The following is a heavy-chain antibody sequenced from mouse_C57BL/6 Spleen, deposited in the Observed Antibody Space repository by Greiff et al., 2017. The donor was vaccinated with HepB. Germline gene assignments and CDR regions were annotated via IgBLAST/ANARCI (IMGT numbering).Heavy chain of an antibody. CDR3: ARVWYSGFAY. V-gene: IGHV3-6*01. D-gene: IGHD2-1*01. CDR2: ISYDGSN. J-gene: IGHJ3*01. CDR1: GYSITSGYY. Sequence: EVKLVESGPGLVKPSQSLSLTCSVTGYSITSGYYWNWIRQFPGNKLEWMGYISYDGSNNYNPSLKNRISITRDTSKNQFFLKLNSVTTEDTATYYCARVWYSGFAYWGQGTLVTVSA.